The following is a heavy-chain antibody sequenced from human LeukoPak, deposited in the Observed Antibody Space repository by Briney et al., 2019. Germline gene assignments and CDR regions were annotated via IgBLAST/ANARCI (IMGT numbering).Heavy chain of an antibody. D-gene: IGHD3/OR15-3a*01. V-gene: IGHV3-23*01. Sequence: HPGGSLRLSCAASGFTFSSYAMSWVRQAPGKGLEWVSAISGSGGSTYYADSVKGRFTISRDNSKNTLYLQMNSLRAEDTAVYYCAKDQASWTGSLFDYWGQGTLVTVSS. CDR3: AKDQASWTGSLFDY. CDR1: GFTFSSYA. J-gene: IGHJ4*02. CDR2: ISGSGGST.